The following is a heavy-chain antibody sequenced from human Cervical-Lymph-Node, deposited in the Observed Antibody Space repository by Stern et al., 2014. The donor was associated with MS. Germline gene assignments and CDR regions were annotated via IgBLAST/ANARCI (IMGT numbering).Heavy chain of an antibody. CDR3: ARGQRYFDY. CDR1: GYTFTSSS. J-gene: IGHJ4*02. Sequence: QVQLVQSGPEVKKTGASVKLSCKAPGYTFTSSSMHWVRQAPGQGLEWMGIINPRGDSPTSAPKFQGRVTMTRDTSSSTVYMELSSLGSEDTAVYYCARGQRYFDYWGQGTLVTVSS. CDR2: INPRGDSP. V-gene: IGHV1-46*01.